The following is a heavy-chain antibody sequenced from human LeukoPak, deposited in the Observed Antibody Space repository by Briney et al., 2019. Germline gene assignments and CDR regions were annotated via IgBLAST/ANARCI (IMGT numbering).Heavy chain of an antibody. D-gene: IGHD3-22*01. CDR2: ISSDGTNK. CDR1: GFTFRSYA. Sequence: GGSLRLSCAASGFTFRSYAMHWVRQAPGKGLEWVAVISSDGTNKFYADSVKGRFTISRDNPKSPLYLQMNSLRAEDTAVYYCARGGNSYDSIGYYPPFGSWGPGTLVTVSS. V-gene: IGHV3-30-3*01. J-gene: IGHJ4*02. CDR3: ARGGNSYDSIGYYPPFGS.